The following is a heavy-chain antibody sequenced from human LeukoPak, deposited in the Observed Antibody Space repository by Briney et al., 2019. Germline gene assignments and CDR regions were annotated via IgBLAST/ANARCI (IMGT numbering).Heavy chain of an antibody. J-gene: IGHJ3*02. V-gene: IGHV1-24*01. Sequence: GASVKVSCKVSGYTLTELSMHWVRQAPGKGLEWMGGFDPEDGETIYAQKFQGRVTMTEDTSTDTAYMELSSLRSEDTAVYYCATDALLYTQSYCGGDCIGAFDIWGQGTMVTVSS. CDR1: GYTLTELS. CDR2: FDPEDGET. D-gene: IGHD2-21*02. CDR3: ATDALLYTQSYCGGDCIGAFDI.